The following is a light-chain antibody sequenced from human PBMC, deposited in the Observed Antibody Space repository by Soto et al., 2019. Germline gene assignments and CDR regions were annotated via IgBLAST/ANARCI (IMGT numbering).Light chain of an antibody. Sequence: QSVLTQPASVSGSPGQSITISCTGTSSDVGAYDFVSWYQHYPGKAPKLVTFDVTHRPPGISDRFSGAKSANTASLTISGLQAEDEAFDYCSSYTTRSTLVFGGGTKVTVL. CDR1: SSDVGAYDF. V-gene: IGLV2-14*01. CDR3: SSYTTRSTLV. J-gene: IGLJ2*01. CDR2: DVT.